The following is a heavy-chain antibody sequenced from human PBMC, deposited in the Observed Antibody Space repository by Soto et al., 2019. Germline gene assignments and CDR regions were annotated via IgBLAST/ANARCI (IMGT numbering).Heavy chain of an antibody. Sequence: GGSLRLSCTGSEFTFNNYAMSWVRQAPGKGLEWVSGISADGAGTYYAESVKGRFTISRDNSKNTLYVQMHRLRAEDTAVYYCAKCAVLMTTSGGWCNWLDPWGQGTLVTVYS. J-gene: IGHJ5*02. CDR2: ISADGAGT. D-gene: IGHD2-21*01. CDR1: EFTFNNYA. V-gene: IGHV3-23*01. CDR3: AKCAVLMTTSGGWCNWLDP.